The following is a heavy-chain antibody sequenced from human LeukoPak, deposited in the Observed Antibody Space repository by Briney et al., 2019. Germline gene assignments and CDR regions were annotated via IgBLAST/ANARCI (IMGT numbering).Heavy chain of an antibody. CDR1: GFTVSSNY. J-gene: IGHJ4*02. CDR2: IYSGGST. CDR3: ARDSGSYYFDY. D-gene: IGHD1-26*01. V-gene: IGHV3-66*01. Sequence: GGSLRLSCAASGFTVSSNYMSWVRQAPGKGLEWVSVIYSGGSTYYADSVKGRFTISRDNSRNALYLQMNSLRAEDTAVYYCARDSGSYYFDYWGQGTLVTVSS.